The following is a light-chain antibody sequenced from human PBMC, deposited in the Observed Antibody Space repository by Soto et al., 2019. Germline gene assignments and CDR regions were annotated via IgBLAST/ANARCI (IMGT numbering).Light chain of an antibody. CDR1: QSLSSSQ. CDR3: KQYGSSPRT. Sequence: EIVLTQSPGTLSLSPGERATLSCRASQSLSSSQLAWYQQKPGQAPRLLIHDASSRATGISDRFTGSGSGTDFTLTITTLEPEDFAVYYCKQYGSSPRTVGLGTKVDI. V-gene: IGKV3-20*01. J-gene: IGKJ1*01. CDR2: DAS.